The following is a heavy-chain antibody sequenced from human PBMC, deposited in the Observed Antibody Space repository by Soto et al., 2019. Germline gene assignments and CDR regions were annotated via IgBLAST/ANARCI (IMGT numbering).Heavy chain of an antibody. CDR3: ARHPSDFWFDP. CDR2: IYYSGTS. CDR1: GGSISDDTYY. Sequence: SETLSPTCPVPGGSISDDTYYWGWIRQPPGKGLEWIGGIYYSGTSSYNPSLESRVTMSVDTSKKQLSLRLRSVTATDTAVYYCARHPSDFWFDPWGQGTLVTVSS. D-gene: IGHD2-21*02. V-gene: IGHV4-39*01. J-gene: IGHJ5*02.